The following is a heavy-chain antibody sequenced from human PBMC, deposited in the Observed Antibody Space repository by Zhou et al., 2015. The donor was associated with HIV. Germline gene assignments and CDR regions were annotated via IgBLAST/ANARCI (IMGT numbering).Heavy chain of an antibody. V-gene: IGHV1-69*01. Sequence: QVQLVQSGAEVKKPGSSVKVSCKASGGTFSSYAISWVRQAPGQGLEWMGGIIPIFGTANYAQKFQGRVTITADESTSTAYMELSSLRSEDTAVYYCARGFREDYGDYVRSGRLLQYYFDYWGQGTLVTVSS. CDR2: IIPIFGTA. D-gene: IGHD4-17*01. CDR1: GGTFSSYA. CDR3: ARGFREDYGDYVRSGRLLQYYFDY. J-gene: IGHJ4*02.